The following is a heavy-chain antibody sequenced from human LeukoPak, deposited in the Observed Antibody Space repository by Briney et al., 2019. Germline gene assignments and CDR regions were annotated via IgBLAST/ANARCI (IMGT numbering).Heavy chain of an antibody. V-gene: IGHV3-30*02. CDR1: GFTFSSYG. CDR3: AKDTAVAGRDFLDY. J-gene: IGHJ4*02. CDR2: IRYDGSNK. D-gene: IGHD6-19*01. Sequence: GGSLRLACAASGFTFSSYGMHWVRQAPGKGLEWVAFIRYDGSNKYYADSVKGRFTISRDNSKNTLYLQMNSLRAEDTAVYYCAKDTAVAGRDFLDYWGQGTLVTVSS.